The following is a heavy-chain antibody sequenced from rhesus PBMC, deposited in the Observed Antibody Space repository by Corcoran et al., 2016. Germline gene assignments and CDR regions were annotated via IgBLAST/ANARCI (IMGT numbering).Heavy chain of an antibody. CDR3: AASYRV. J-gene: IGHJ5-1*01. D-gene: IGHD4-11*01. V-gene: IGHV4S7*01. CDR1: GGSLSDSYY. Sequence: QVQLQESGPGLVKPSETLSLTCAVSGGSLSDSYYWSWIRRPPGKGLEWIGYIYGSGGNTFYNPSLKSRVTISTDTSKNQFSLKLSSVTAADTAVYYCAASYRVWGPGVLVTVSS. CDR2: IYGSGGNT.